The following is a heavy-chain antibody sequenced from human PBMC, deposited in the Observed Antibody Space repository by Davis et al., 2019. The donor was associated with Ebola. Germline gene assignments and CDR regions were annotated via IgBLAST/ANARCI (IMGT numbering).Heavy chain of an antibody. V-gene: IGHV3-33*01. Sequence: GESLKFSCAASGFTFSSYGMHWVRQAPGKGLEWVAVIWYDGSNKYYADSVKGRFTISRDNAKNSLYLQMNSLRADDTAIYYCTRDVNGGSFDYWGQGTLVTVSS. CDR3: TRDVNGGSFDY. CDR2: IWYDGSNK. J-gene: IGHJ4*02. CDR1: GFTFSSYG. D-gene: IGHD2-15*01.